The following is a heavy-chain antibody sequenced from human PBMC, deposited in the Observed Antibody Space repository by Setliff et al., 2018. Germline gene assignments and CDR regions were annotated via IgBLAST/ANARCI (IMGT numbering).Heavy chain of an antibody. D-gene: IGHD2-15*01. CDR3: ARTRYGLGGRPY. CDR1: GGSIRNYY. Sequence: SETLSLTCTVSGGSIRNYYWSWIRQPPGKGLEWIGYIYYSGSTNYNPSLKSRVTISLDTPKNQFSLRLSSVTAADTAVYYCARTRYGLGGRPYWGQGTLVTVSS. V-gene: IGHV4-59*01. CDR2: IYYSGST. J-gene: IGHJ4*02.